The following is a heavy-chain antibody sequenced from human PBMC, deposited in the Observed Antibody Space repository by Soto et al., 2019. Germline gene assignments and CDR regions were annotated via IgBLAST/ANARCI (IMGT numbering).Heavy chain of an antibody. Sequence: SETLSLTCTVSGGSISSYYWSWIRQPPGKGLEWIGYIYYSGSTNYNPSLKSRVTISVDTSKNQFSLKLSSVTAADTAVYYCARQKLGEKYYYYYMDVWGKGTTVTVSS. D-gene: IGHD7-27*01. V-gene: IGHV4-59*08. CDR1: GGSISSYY. CDR2: IYYSGST. J-gene: IGHJ6*03. CDR3: ARQKLGEKYYYYYMDV.